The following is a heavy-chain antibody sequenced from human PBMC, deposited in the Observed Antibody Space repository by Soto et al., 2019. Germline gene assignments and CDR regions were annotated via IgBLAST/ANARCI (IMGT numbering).Heavy chain of an antibody. Sequence: PSQTLSLTCAMSVDSVSGNSAAWSWIRQSPSRGLEWLGRTYYRSKWYNDYAVSVKSRITVTPDTSKNQFSLHLNSVTPEDTAVYYCARDFPYYESSDSYFDYWGQGALVTVSS. CDR2: TYYRSKWYN. D-gene: IGHD3-16*01. J-gene: IGHJ4*02. CDR3: ARDFPYYESSDSYFDY. V-gene: IGHV6-1*01. CDR1: VDSVSGNSAA.